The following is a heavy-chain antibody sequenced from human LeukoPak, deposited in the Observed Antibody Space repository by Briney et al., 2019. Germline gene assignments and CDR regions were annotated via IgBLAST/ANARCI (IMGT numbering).Heavy chain of an antibody. CDR2: ITSDGSTT. Sequence: GGSLRLSCSPSGFTSSSFWMQAVPPAPGAGAVWSTRITSDGSTTASADSVKCRFTISRDNAANMLYLRMDTPRAEDSVVYYGARVINSLSMDVWGQGTTVTASS. D-gene: IGHD5-18*01. CDR3: ARVINSLSMDV. J-gene: IGHJ6*02. CDR1: GFTSSSFW. V-gene: IGHV3-74*01.